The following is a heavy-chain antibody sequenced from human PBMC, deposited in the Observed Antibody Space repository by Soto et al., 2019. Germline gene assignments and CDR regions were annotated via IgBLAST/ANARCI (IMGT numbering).Heavy chain of an antibody. Sequence: GGSLRLSCAASGFTFSSYWMHWVRQAPGKGLVWVSRINSDGSSTSYADSVKGRFTISRDNAKNTLYLQMNSLRAEDTAVYYCAREDDFWSGYGFDYWGQGTLVTAPQ. J-gene: IGHJ4*02. CDR1: GFTFSSYW. D-gene: IGHD3-3*01. CDR3: AREDDFWSGYGFDY. V-gene: IGHV3-74*01. CDR2: INSDGSST.